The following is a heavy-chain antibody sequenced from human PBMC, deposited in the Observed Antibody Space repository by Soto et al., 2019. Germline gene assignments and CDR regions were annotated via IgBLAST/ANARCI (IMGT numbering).Heavy chain of an antibody. CDR2: IIPILGIA. D-gene: IGHD2-15*01. CDR1: GGTFSSYT. Sequence: ASVKVSCKASGGTFSSYTISWVRQAPGQGLEWMGRIIPILGIANYAQKFQGRVTITADESTSTAYMELSSLRSEDTAVYYCARVVADAYYFDYWGQGTPVTVSS. V-gene: IGHV1-69*02. J-gene: IGHJ4*02. CDR3: ARVVADAYYFDY.